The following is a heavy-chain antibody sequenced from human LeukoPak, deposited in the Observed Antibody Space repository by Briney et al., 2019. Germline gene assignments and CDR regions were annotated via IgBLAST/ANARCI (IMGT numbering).Heavy chain of an antibody. CDR2: IKQDGSEK. J-gene: IGHJ4*02. CDR3: ARNRSLLY. CDR1: GFSVSNYY. V-gene: IGHV3-7*01. Sequence: GGSLRLSCAGSGFSVSNYYMSWVRQAPGKGLEWVANIKQDGSEKYYVDSVKGRFTISRDNAKNSLYLQMNSLRAEDTAVYYCARNRSLLYWGQGTLVTVSS. D-gene: IGHD1-26*01.